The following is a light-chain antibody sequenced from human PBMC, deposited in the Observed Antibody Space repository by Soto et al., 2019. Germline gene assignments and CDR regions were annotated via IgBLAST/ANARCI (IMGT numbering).Light chain of an antibody. J-gene: IGKJ5*01. CDR2: ATS. CDR3: QQSFTTPS. V-gene: IGKV1-39*01. Sequence: DIQVTQSPFSLSASVGVRIDITFRASQTVSSYLNWYQQKPGTVPKLLIYATSNLQSGVPSRFSGRGFGTDFTLTISSLQPEDFATYYCQQSFTTPSFGQGTRLEI. CDR1: QTVSSY.